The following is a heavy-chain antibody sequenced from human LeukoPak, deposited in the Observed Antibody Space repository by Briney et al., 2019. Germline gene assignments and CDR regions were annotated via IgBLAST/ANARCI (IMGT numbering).Heavy chain of an antibody. CDR2: IYSGAST. J-gene: IGHJ5*02. D-gene: IGHD2-15*01. V-gene: IGHV3-53*01. CDR3: ARLVAGGTGWFDP. Sequence: QPGGSLRLSCAASGFTVSSNYMSWVRQAPGKGLEWVSVIYSGASTYYADSVKGRFTISRDNSKNTLYLQMNSLRADDTALYYCARLVAGGTGWFDPWGQGTLVTVSS. CDR1: GFTVSSNY.